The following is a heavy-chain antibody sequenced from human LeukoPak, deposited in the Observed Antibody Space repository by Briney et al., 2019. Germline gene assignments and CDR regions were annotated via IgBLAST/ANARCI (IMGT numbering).Heavy chain of an antibody. Sequence: GGSLRLSCAASGFTFSSYSMNWVRQAPGKGLVGVSSISSSSSYIYYAASVKGRFTISRDNAKNSLYLQMNSLRAEDTAVYYCARSIRFLERSQFDYWGQGTLVTVSS. J-gene: IGHJ4*02. CDR3: ARSIRFLERSQFDY. D-gene: IGHD3-3*01. V-gene: IGHV3-21*01. CDR2: ISSSSSYI. CDR1: GFTFSSYS.